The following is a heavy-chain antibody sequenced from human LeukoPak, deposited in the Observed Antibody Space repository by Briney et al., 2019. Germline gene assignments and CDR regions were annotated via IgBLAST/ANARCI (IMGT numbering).Heavy chain of an antibody. Sequence: GGSLRLSCAASGFTFTSYGISWVRQAPGQGLEWMGWISAYNGNTNYAQKLQGRVTMTTDTSTSTAYMELRSLRSDDTAVYYCARDMYDILSEAWFDYWGQGTLVTVSS. CDR1: GFTFTSYG. V-gene: IGHV1-18*01. D-gene: IGHD3-9*01. J-gene: IGHJ4*02. CDR2: ISAYNGNT. CDR3: ARDMYDILSEAWFDY.